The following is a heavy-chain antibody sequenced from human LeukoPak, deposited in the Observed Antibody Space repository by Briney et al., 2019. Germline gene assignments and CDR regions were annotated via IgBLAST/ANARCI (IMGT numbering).Heavy chain of an antibody. CDR1: GFTFSSYW. CDR3: ARDSGTGWNY. D-gene: IGHD3/OR15-3a*01. Sequence: PGGSLRLSCAASGFTFSSYWMSWVRQAPGKGLEWVAGIKQDGSDKYYVDSVKGRCTISRDNAKNSVYLQMNSLRAEDTAVFYCARDSGTGWNYWGQGTLVTVSS. CDR2: IKQDGSDK. V-gene: IGHV3-7*01. J-gene: IGHJ4*02.